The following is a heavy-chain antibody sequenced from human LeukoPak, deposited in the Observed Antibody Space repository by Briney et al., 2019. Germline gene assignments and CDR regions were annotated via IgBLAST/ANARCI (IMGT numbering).Heavy chain of an antibody. CDR1: GFSFGDYA. V-gene: IGHV3-49*04. Sequence: PGGSLRLSCTTSGFSFGDYAMSWVRQAPGKGLEWVGLIRSKTYGGTTEYAASLKGRFTISRDDSKSIVYLQMNSLKIEDTAVYYCAREGSEFPPPLGDFWGQGTLVTVSS. D-gene: IGHD1-26*01. CDR2: IRSKTYGGTT. CDR3: AREGSEFPPPLGDF. J-gene: IGHJ4*02.